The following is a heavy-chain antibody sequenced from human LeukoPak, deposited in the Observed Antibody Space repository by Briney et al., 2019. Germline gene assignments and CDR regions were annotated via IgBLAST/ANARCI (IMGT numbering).Heavy chain of an antibody. CDR3: GRPPIYFRSGYAWFDP. J-gene: IGHJ5*02. V-gene: IGHV1-2*02. CDR1: GYIFTGYY. Sequence: ASVKVSCKASGYIFTGYYIHWVRQAPGQPLEWMGWINPKSGDTEYAQKFQGRVTMTRDTSISTAYMELSRLRSDDTAVYYCGRPPIYFRSGYAWFDPWGQGTLVTVSS. D-gene: IGHD3-3*01. CDR2: INPKSGDT.